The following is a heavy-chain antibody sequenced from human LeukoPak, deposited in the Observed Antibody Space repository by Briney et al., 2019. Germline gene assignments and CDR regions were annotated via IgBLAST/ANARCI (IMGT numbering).Heavy chain of an antibody. CDR3: ARGGYNHAFDI. CDR2: INNDGGGT. Sequence: PGGSLRLSCAASGFTFSSYSMNWVRQPPGKGLVWVSRINNDGGGTIYADSVRGRFTISRDNAKNTLYLQMNSLGAEDTAVYYCARGGYNHAFDIWGQGTVVTVSS. D-gene: IGHD5-24*01. J-gene: IGHJ3*02. V-gene: IGHV3-74*01. CDR1: GFTFSSYS.